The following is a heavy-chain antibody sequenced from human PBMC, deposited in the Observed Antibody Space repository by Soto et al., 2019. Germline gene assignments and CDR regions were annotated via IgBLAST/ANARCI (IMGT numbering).Heavy chain of an antibody. D-gene: IGHD6-13*01. CDR2: IHSSGST. CDR3: ARDQGVAAAGITWFDP. V-gene: IGHV4-4*07. J-gene: IGHJ5*02. CDR1: GASMNSYH. Sequence: SETLSLTCTVSGASMNSYHWSWIRQPAGKGLEWIGHIHSSGSTNYNPSLKSRVTMSVDTSKNQFSLRLMSLTAADTAVYYCARDQGVAAAGITWFDPWGQGSLVTVS.